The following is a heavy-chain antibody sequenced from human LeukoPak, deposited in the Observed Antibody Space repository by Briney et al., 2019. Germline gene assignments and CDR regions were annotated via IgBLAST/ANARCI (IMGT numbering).Heavy chain of an antibody. D-gene: IGHD3-10*01. V-gene: IGHV3-23*01. J-gene: IGHJ4*02. CDR2: ISGSGGGT. CDR1: GFTFSTYA. CDR3: AKVAHYYGSGSYYEYYFDY. Sequence: PGGSLRLSCAASGFTFSTYAMSWVRQAAGKGLEWVSLISGSGGGTYYADSVKGRFTISRDNSKNTLYLQMNSLRAEDTAVYYCAKVAHYYGSGSYYEYYFDYWGQGTLVTVSS.